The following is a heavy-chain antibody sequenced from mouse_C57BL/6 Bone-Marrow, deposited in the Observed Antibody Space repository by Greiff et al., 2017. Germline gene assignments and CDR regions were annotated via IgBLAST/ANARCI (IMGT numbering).Heavy chain of an antibody. D-gene: IGHD2-1*01. CDR3: AKGIYYGNYEAMDY. V-gene: IGHV1-64*01. Sequence: VQLQQPGAELVKPGASVKLSCKASGYTFTSYWMHWVKQRPGQGLEWIGMIHPNSGSTNYNEKFKSKATLTVDKSSSTAYMQLSSLTSEDSAVYYCAKGIYYGNYEAMDYWGQGTSVTVSS. J-gene: IGHJ4*01. CDR2: IHPNSGST. CDR1: GYTFTSYW.